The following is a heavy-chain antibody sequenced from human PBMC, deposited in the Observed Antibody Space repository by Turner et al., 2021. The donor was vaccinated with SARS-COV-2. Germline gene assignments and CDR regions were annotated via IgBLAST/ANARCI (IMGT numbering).Heavy chain of an antibody. CDR1: GYTSTTYY. CDR2: VNPSENVT. Sequence: QVQLVQSGAEVKKPGASVKVSFKASGYTSTTYYMHWVRQAPGQGLEWMGIVNPSENVTPYAQKFQGRVTLTRDTSTSTVYMELSSLRSEDTAVYYCATAVLPAAETGFDFWGQGTLVTVSS. CDR3: ATAVLPAAETGFDF. J-gene: IGHJ4*02. V-gene: IGHV1-46*01. D-gene: IGHD2-2*01.